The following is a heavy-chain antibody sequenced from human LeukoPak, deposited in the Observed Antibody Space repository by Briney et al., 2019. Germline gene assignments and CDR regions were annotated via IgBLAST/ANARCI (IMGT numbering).Heavy chain of an antibody. V-gene: IGHV1-2*02. J-gene: IGHJ5*02. D-gene: IGHD2-2*01. CDR1: GYTFTGYY. CDR2: INPNSGGT. Sequence: ASVKVSCKASGYTFTGYYMHWVRQAPGQGLEWMGWINPNSGGTNYAQKFQGRVTITADKSTSTAYMELSSLRSEDTAVYYCARDHCSSTSCSRTLNWFDPWGQGTLVTVSS. CDR3: ARDHCSSTSCSRTLNWFDP.